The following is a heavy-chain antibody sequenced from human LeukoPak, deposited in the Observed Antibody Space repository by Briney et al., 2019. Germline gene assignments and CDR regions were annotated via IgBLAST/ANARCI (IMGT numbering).Heavy chain of an antibody. J-gene: IGHJ4*02. CDR3: ATLKGSLGIGYFDY. V-gene: IGHV1-18*01. Sequence: ASVKVSCKASGYTFTSYGISWVRQAPGQGLEWMGWISAYNGNTNYAQKLQGRVTMTTDTSTSTAYMELRSLRSDDTAVYYCATLKGSLGIGYFDYWGQGTLVTVSS. CDR1: GYTFTSYG. CDR2: ISAYNGNT. D-gene: IGHD7-27*01.